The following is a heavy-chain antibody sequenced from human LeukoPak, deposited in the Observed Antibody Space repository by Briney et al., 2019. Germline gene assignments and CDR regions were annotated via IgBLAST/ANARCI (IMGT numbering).Heavy chain of an antibody. V-gene: IGHV3-23*01. CDR3: APSNQLLWPFDY. D-gene: IGHD1-1*01. J-gene: IGHJ4*02. CDR1: GFTFSSYA. Sequence: GGSLRLSCAASGFTFSSYAVSWVRQAPGKGLEWVSVITGGGGDTTYYADSVKGRFTISRDNSKNTLYLQMNSLRAEDTAVYYCAPSNQLLWPFDYWGQGTLVTVSS. CDR2: ITGGGGDTT.